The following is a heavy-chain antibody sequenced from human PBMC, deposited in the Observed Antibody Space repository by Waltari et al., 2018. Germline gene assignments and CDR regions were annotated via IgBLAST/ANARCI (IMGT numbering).Heavy chain of an antibody. CDR2: IKGDGSEN. Sequence: EVLLVESGGGLVQPGGSLRVACAASGFAFSNFWMTWVRQAPGKGLEWVANIKGDGSENHYLDSVRGRFTVSRDNARNSLYLQMNSLRADDTAVYYCASGGHVDYCGQGTLVTVSS. V-gene: IGHV3-7*03. CDR3: ASGGHVDY. J-gene: IGHJ4*02. D-gene: IGHD3-16*01. CDR1: GFAFSNFW.